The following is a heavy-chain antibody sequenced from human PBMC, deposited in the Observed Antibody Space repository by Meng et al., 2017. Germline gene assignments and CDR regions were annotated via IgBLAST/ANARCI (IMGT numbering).Heavy chain of an antibody. V-gene: IGHV3-23*01. CDR3: AKGGGYSYGYVAS. D-gene: IGHD5-18*01. J-gene: IGHJ4*02. CDR1: GFTFSSYG. Sequence: GESLKISCAASGFTFSSYGMSWVRQAPGKGLEWVSAISGSGGNTYYADSVKGRFTISRDSSKNTLYLQMNSLRGEDTAVYHCAKGGGYSYGYVASWGQGTLVTVPQ. CDR2: ISGSGGNT.